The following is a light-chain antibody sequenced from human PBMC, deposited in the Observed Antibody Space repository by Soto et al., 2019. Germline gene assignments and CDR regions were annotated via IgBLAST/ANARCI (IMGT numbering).Light chain of an antibody. CDR2: GVS. V-gene: IGLV2-14*01. CDR3: SSYTSSTTRL. J-gene: IGLJ2*01. Sequence: QSALTQPASVSGSPGQSITISCTGTSSDIGGYDYVSWYQQHPGKAPKLMIYGVSNRPSGVSNRFSGSKSGNTASLIISGLQAEDEADYYCSSYTSSTTRLFCGGTKLTVL. CDR1: SSDIGGYDY.